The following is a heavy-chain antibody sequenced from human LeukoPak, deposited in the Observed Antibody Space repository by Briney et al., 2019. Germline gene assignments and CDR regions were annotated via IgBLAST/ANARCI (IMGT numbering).Heavy chain of an antibody. CDR1: GGSISSYY. J-gene: IGHJ5*02. D-gene: IGHD4-11*01. CDR2: IYYSGST. V-gene: IGHV4-59*01. Sequence: SETLSLTCTVSGGSISSYYWNWIRQPPGKGLEWIGYIYYSGSTNYNPSLKSRVTISVDTSKNQFSLKLSSVTAADTAVYYCARGATVINNWFDPWGQGTLVTVSS. CDR3: ARGATVINNWFDP.